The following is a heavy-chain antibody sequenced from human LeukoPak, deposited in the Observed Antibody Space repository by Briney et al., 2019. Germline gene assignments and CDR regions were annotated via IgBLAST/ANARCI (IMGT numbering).Heavy chain of an antibody. CDR2: ISSSSSTI. CDR1: GFTFSSYS. J-gene: IGHJ4*02. D-gene: IGHD3-3*01. CDR3: AREESGISIFGVVIF. V-gene: IGHV3-48*01. Sequence: GGSLGLSCAASGFTFSSYSMNWVRQAPGKGLEWVSYISSSSSTIYYADSVKGRFTISRDNAKNSLYLQMNSLGAEDTAVYYCAREESGISIFGVVIFWGQGTLVTVSS.